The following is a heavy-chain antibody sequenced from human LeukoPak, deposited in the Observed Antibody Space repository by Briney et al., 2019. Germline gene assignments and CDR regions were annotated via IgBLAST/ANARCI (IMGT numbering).Heavy chain of an antibody. CDR3: AKDASYNYGPLES. J-gene: IGHJ4*02. D-gene: IGHD5-18*01. V-gene: IGHV3-23*01. Sequence: GGSLRLSCAASGFTFSSSAMTWVRQAPGKGLECVSTISHSGGSTYYADSVKGRFAISRDNSKNTLYLQMNGLRADDTAVYYCAKDASYNYGPLESWGQGSLVTVSS. CDR1: GFTFSSSA. CDR2: ISHSGGST.